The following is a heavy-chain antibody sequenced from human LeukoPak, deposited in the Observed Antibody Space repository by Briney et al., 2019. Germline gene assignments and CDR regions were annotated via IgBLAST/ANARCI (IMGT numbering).Heavy chain of an antibody. Sequence: SETLSLTCTVSGGSISSGGYYWSWIRQHPGKGLEWIGYFYYSGSTYYNPSLKSRVTISVDTSKNQFSLKLSSVAAADTAVYYCARDSSSWYTDYWGQGTLVTVSS. J-gene: IGHJ4*02. D-gene: IGHD6-13*01. V-gene: IGHV4-31*03. CDR2: FYYSGST. CDR3: ARDSSSWYTDY. CDR1: GGSISSGGYY.